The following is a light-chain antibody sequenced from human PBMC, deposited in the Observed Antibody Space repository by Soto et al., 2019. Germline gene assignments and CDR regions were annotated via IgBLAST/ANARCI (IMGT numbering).Light chain of an antibody. CDR1: QDISSW. CDR2: AAS. CDR3: KQASNFPLT. Sequence: DIQMTQSPSSVSACVRERVNTTCPSSQDISSWLAWFQQRPGRAPKLLIYAASTLQSGVPSRFSGSGSGTVFTLTISSLQPEDFGTYYCKQASNFPLTVGGGTKVDIK. J-gene: IGKJ4*01. V-gene: IGKV1-12*01.